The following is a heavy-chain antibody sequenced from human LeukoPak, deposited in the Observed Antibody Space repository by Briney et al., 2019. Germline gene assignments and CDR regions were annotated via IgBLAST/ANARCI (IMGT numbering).Heavy chain of an antibody. CDR2: IEQHGSET. CDR1: GFSFSSNW. J-gene: IGHJ5*02. V-gene: IGHV3-7*01. CDR3: ARDPSRSDWSDP. Sequence: PGGSLRLSCAATGFSFSSNWMSWVRQSPGKGLEWVADIEQHGSETYYVDSVKGRFTISRDNTNNLLYLQMDSLRAEDTAVYYCARDPSRSDWSDPRGRGTLVTVSS.